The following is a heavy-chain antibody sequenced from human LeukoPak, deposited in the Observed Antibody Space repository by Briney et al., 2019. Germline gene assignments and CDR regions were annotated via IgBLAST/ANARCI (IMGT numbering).Heavy chain of an antibody. V-gene: IGHV1-2*02. CDR3: ARDEDPYAFDI. Sequence: GASMKVSCKASGYTFTGYYIHWVRQAPGQGLEWMGWINPYSGGTNYAQKFQGRVTMTRDTSISTAYMELSRLRSDDTAMYYCARDEDPYAFDIWGQGTMVTVSS. CDR1: GYTFTGYY. D-gene: IGHD2-15*01. CDR2: INPYSGGT. J-gene: IGHJ3*02.